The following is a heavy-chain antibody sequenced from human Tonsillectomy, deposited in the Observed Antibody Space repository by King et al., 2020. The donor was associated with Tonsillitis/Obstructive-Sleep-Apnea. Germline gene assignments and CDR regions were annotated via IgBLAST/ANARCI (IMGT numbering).Heavy chain of an antibody. J-gene: IGHJ4*02. CDR1: GYTFTNYA. Sequence: VQLVQSGSELKKPGASVKVSCKASGYTFTNYAMNWVRQAPGQGLEWMGWINTNTGNPTYAQGFTGRFVFSLDTSVRTAYLQISSLKAKDTDVYYCARPTACRGDCSSLYSWGQGTLVTVSS. CDR2: INTNTGNP. V-gene: IGHV7-4-1*02. D-gene: IGHD2-21*01. CDR3: ARPTACRGDCSSLYS.